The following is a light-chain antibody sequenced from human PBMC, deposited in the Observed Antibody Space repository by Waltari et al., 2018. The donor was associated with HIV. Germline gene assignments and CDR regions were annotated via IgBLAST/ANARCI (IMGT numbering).Light chain of an antibody. V-gene: IGLV7-46*01. Sequence: QAVVTQEPSLTVSPGGTVTLTCASCPGPVTGAPYPYWFQQRPGHAPMTFIYYTSKRHSWTPARFSGSLLGGKAALTLSGAQAEDEADYYCLLSFGAARIFGGGTRVTVL. CDR2: YTS. CDR3: LLSFGAARI. J-gene: IGLJ2*01. CDR1: PGPVTGAPY.